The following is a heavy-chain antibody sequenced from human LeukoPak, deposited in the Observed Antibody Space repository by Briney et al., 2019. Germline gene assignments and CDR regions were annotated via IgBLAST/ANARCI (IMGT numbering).Heavy chain of an antibody. V-gene: IGHV1-69*04. D-gene: IGHD3-10*01. J-gene: IGHJ6*02. CDR1: GGTFSSYA. CDR2: IIPIFGIA. CDR3: ARGPSGVSVSRPKDYGMDV. Sequence: SVKVSCKASGGTFSSYAISWVRQAPGQGLEWMGRIIPIFGIANYAQKFQGRVTITADKSTSTAYMELSSLRSEDTAVYYCARGPSGVSVSRPKDYGMDVWGQGTTVTVSS.